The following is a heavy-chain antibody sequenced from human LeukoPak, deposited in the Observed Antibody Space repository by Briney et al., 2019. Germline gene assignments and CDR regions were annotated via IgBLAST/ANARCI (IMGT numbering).Heavy chain of an antibody. CDR2: INPNSGGT. Sequence: ASVKVSCKASGYTFTGYYMHWVRRAPGQGLEWMGRINPNSGGTNYAQKFQGRVTMTRDTSISTAYMELSRLRSDDTAVYYCARDHLYYYDSSGYYYDAFDIWGQGTMVTVSS. V-gene: IGHV1-2*06. J-gene: IGHJ3*02. D-gene: IGHD3-22*01. CDR1: GYTFTGYY. CDR3: ARDHLYYYDSSGYYYDAFDI.